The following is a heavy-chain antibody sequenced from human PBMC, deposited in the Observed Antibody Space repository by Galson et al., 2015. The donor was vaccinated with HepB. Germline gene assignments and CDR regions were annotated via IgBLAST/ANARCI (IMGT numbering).Heavy chain of an antibody. J-gene: IGHJ4*02. Sequence: SLRLSCAASGFTFSSYAMSWVRQAPGKGLEWVSAISGSGGSTYYADSVKGRFTISRDNSKNTLYLQMNSLRAEDTAVYYCAKRLGRGGRDIVVVVAATLDYWGQGTLVTVSS. CDR2: ISGSGGST. CDR3: AKRLGRGGRDIVVVVAATLDY. CDR1: GFTFSSYA. V-gene: IGHV3-23*01. D-gene: IGHD2-15*01.